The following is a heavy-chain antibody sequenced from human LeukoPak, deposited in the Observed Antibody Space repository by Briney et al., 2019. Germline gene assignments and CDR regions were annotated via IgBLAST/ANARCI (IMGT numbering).Heavy chain of an antibody. V-gene: IGHV4-34*01. CDR2: INHSGST. CDR3: ARGYYFDY. J-gene: IGHJ4*02. CDR1: GGSFSGYY. Sequence: SETLSLTCAVYGGSFSGYYWSLIRQPPGKGLEWIGEINHSGSTNYNPSLKSRVTISVDTSKNQFSLKLSSVTAADTAVYYCARGYYFDYWGQGTLVTVSS.